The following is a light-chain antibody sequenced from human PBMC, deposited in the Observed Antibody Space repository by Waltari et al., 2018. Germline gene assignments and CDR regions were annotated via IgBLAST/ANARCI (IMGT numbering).Light chain of an antibody. CDR2: QDK. J-gene: IGLJ1*01. Sequence: SYELTQPPSVSVSAGQTASITCSGDKLGHKFVCWFQQRPGQSPVLVIYQDKKRPSGIPERFSGSHSGNTATLTISGTQPLDEADYYCQAWDSSSDSYVFGSGTKVTV. CDR1: KLGHKF. CDR3: QAWDSSSDSYV. V-gene: IGLV3-1*01.